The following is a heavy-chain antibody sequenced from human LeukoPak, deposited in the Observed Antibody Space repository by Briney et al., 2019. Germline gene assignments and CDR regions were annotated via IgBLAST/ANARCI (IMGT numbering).Heavy chain of an antibody. CDR1: GFTFSSYG. Sequence: GGSLRLSCAASGFTFSSYGMDWVRQAPGKGLEWVAFIRYDGSNKYYADSVKGRFTISRDNSKNTLYLQMNSLRAEDTAVYYCAKVAARGGDSIEDWGQGTLVTVSS. V-gene: IGHV3-30*02. CDR3: AKVAARGGDSIED. D-gene: IGHD2-21*02. J-gene: IGHJ1*01. CDR2: IRYDGSNK.